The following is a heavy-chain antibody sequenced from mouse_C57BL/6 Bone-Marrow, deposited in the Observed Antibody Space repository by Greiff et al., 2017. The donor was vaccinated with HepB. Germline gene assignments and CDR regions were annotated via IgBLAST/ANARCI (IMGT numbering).Heavy chain of an antibody. D-gene: IGHD1-1*01. CDR1: GYTFTSYW. Sequence: VKLQESGTELVKPGASVKLSCKASGYTFTSYWMHWVKQRPGQGLEWIGNINPSNGGTNYNEKFKSKATLTVDKSSSTAYMQLSSLTSEDSAVYYCASRAGSSAWFAYWGQGTLVTVSA. CDR2: INPSNGGT. V-gene: IGHV1-53*01. J-gene: IGHJ3*01. CDR3: ASRAGSSAWFAY.